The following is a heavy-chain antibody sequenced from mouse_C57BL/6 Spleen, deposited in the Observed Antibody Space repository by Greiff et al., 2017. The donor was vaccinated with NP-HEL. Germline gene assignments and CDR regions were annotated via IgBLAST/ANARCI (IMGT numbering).Heavy chain of an antibody. J-gene: IGHJ2*01. Sequence: VQLKQSGPELVKPGASVKISCKASGYSFTGYYMHWVKQSSEKSLEWIGEINPSTGGTSYNQKFKGKATLTVDKSSSTAYMQLKSLTSEDSAVYYCARRYYGSSSYYFDYWGQGTTLTVSS. CDR3: ARRYYGSSSYYFDY. V-gene: IGHV1-43*01. CDR1: GYSFTGYY. CDR2: INPSTGGT. D-gene: IGHD1-1*01.